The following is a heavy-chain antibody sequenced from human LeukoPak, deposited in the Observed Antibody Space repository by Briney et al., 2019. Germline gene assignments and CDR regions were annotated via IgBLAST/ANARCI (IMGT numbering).Heavy chain of an antibody. CDR1: GFIVSRNY. D-gene: IGHD1-26*01. V-gene: IGHV3-53*01. CDR2: IYSADSA. Sequence: PGGSLRLSCAVSGFIVSRNYMSWVRQAPGKGLEWVSVIYSADSAYYADSVRGRFTISRDNSKNTLYLQMNSLRADDTAVYYCAREVGGGATNYFDYWGQGTLVTVSS. CDR3: AREVGGGATNYFDY. J-gene: IGHJ4*02.